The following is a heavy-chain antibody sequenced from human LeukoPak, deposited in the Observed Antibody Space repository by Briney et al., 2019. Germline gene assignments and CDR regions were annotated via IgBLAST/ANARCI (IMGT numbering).Heavy chain of an antibody. V-gene: IGHV1-69*13. J-gene: IGHJ5*02. CDR2: IIPIFGTA. CDR3: ARVKLLGYCSSTSCPRRCNWFDP. Sequence: SVKVSCKASGYTFTNYAMHWVRQAPGQGLEWMGGIIPIFGTANYAQKFQGRVTITADESTSTAYMELSSLRSEDTAVYYCARVKLLGYCSSTSCPRRCNWFDPWGQGTLVTVSS. D-gene: IGHD2-2*01. CDR1: GYTFTNYA.